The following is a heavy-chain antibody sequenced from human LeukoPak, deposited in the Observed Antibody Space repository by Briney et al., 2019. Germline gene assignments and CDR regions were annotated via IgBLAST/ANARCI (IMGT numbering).Heavy chain of an antibody. V-gene: IGHV4-4*07. CDR2: IYTSGST. D-gene: IGHD6-19*01. Sequence: SETLSLTCTVSGDSISSFHWSWIRQPAGKGLEWIGRIYTSGSTNYNPSLKSRVTISVDKSKNQFSLKLSSVTAADTAVYYCARDRIAVAAEFDYWGQGTLVTVSS. CDR1: GDSISSFH. J-gene: IGHJ4*02. CDR3: ARDRIAVAAEFDY.